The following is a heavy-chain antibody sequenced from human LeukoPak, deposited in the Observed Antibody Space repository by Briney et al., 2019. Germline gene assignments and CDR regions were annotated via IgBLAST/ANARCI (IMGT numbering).Heavy chain of an antibody. V-gene: IGHV3-21*01. D-gene: IGHD1-26*01. J-gene: IGHJ3*02. CDR1: GFTFNSYS. CDR3: ARQVGVDDAFDI. CDR2: ISSGSSYI. Sequence: PGGSLRLSCAASGFTFNSYSMNWVRQAPGKGLEWIPSISSGSSYIFYADSVKGRFTISRDNAKNSLYLQMNSLRAEDTAVYYCARQVGVDDAFDIWGQGTMVTISS.